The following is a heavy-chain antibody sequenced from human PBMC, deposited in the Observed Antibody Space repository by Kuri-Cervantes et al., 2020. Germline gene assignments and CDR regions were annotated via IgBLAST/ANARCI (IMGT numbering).Heavy chain of an antibody. J-gene: IGHJ1*01. CDR2: IGTAGDT. CDR1: GFTFSSYD. V-gene: IGHV3-13*01. D-gene: IGHD6-13*01. CDR3: ARVGRRVYSSRPGAEYFQH. Sequence: GGSLRLSCAASGFTFSSYDMHWVRQATGKGLEWVSAIGTAGDTYYPGSVKGRFTISRENAKNSLYLQMNSLRAEDTAVYYCARVGRRVYSSRPGAEYFQHWGQGTLVTVSS.